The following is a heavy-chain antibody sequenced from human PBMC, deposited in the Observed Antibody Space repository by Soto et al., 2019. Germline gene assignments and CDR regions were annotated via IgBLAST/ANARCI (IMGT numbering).Heavy chain of an antibody. D-gene: IGHD6-13*01. CDR3: ARSSREKYYYYYGMDV. J-gene: IGHJ6*02. Sequence: SVKVSCNASGGTFSSYAISWVRQAPGQGLEWMGGIIPIFGTANYAQKFQGRVTITADESTSTAYMELSSLRSEDTAVYYCARSSREKYYYYYGMDVWGQGTTVTV. CDR1: GGTFSSYA. CDR2: IIPIFGTA. V-gene: IGHV1-69*13.